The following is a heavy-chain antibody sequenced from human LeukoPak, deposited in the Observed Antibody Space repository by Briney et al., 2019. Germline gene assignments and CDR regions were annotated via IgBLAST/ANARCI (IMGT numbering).Heavy chain of an antibody. D-gene: IGHD1-26*01. J-gene: IGHJ3*02. V-gene: IGHV3-48*03. CDR2: ISSSGSTI. CDR3: ARAKWELLAFDI. Sequence: GGSLRLSCAASGFTFSSYEMNWVRQAPGKGLEWVSYISSSGSTIYYADSVKGRFTISRDNAKNSLYLQMNSLRAEDTAVYYCARAKWELLAFDIWGQGTMVTVSS. CDR1: GFTFSSYE.